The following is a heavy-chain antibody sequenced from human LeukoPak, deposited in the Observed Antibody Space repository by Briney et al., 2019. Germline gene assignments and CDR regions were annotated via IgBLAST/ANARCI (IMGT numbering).Heavy chain of an antibody. V-gene: IGHV4-39*07. J-gene: IGHJ2*01. Sequence: SETLSLTCTVSGGSITSRSSYYWGWIRQPPGKGLECIGSIYYSGSTYYNPSLKSRLTISIDPSKNGFSLKLSSVTAADTAVYYGARERYLDWYFDLWGRGTLVTVSS. CDR1: GGSITSRSSYY. CDR2: IYYSGST. CDR3: ARERYLDWYFDL. D-gene: IGHD3-9*01.